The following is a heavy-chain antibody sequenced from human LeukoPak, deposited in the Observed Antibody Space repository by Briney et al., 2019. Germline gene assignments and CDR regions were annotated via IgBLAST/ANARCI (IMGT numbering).Heavy chain of an antibody. D-gene: IGHD3-3*01. CDR2: VSGRGGSK. CDR1: GFTFTDCA. CDR3: AKVQFGLVIMGDAFDV. Sequence: GGSLRLSCAASGFTFTDCAMTWVRQAPGKGLEWVSAVSGRGGSKYYADSVKGRFTISRDNSDNTLYLQMNSLRAEDTAIYYCAKVQFGLVIMGDAFDVWGQGTMVTVSS. J-gene: IGHJ3*01. V-gene: IGHV3-23*01.